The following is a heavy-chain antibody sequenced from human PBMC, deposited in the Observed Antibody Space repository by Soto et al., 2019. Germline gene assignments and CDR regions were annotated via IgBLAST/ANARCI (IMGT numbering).Heavy chain of an antibody. CDR3: ARGHRFLEWLFIFDY. CDR1: GGSISSGRYY. D-gene: IGHD3-3*01. CDR2: MYYSGST. V-gene: IGHV4-31*11. Sequence: QVQLQESGPGLVKPSQTLSLTCAVSGGSISSGRYYWSWIRQHPGKGLEWIGYMYYSGSTYYNPSLKSRVTISVDTSKNQFSLKLSSVTAAYTAVYYCARGHRFLEWLFIFDYWGQGTLVTVSS. J-gene: IGHJ4*02.